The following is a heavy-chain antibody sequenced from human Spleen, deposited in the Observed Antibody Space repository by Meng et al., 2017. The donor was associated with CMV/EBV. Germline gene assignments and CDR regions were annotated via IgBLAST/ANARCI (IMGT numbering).Heavy chain of an antibody. CDR2: IYSGGST. D-gene: IGHD3-3*01. CDR3: ARDVITIFGVVLV. V-gene: IGHV3-53*01. J-gene: IGHJ6*02. Sequence: GESLKISCAASGFTVSSNYMSWVRQAPGKGLEWVSVIYSGGSTYYADSVKGRFTISRDNSKNTLYLQMNSLRAEDTAVYYCARDVITIFGVVLVWGQGTTVTVSS. CDR1: GFTVSSNY.